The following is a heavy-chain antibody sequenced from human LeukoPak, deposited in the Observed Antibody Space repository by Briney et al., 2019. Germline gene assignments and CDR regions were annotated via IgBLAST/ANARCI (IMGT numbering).Heavy chain of an antibody. J-gene: IGHJ4*02. V-gene: IGHV3-30*03. CDR3: ARALGSSWDSSLDS. CDR2: ISYDGSVE. D-gene: IGHD6-13*01. CDR1: EFTFNNHD. Sequence: GGSLRLSCAASEFTFNNHDMHWVRQAPGKGLEWVALISYDGSVEKNAASVKGRFTISRDNSKNTLYLQMNSLRTEDTAVYYCARALGSSWDSSLDSWGQGTLVPVSS.